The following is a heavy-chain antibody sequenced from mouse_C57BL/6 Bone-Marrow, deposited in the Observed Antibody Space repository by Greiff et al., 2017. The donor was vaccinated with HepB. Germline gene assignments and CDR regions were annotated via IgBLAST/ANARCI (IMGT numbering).Heavy chain of an antibody. CDR2: ISDGGSYT. CDR1: GFTFSSYA. D-gene: IGHD1-1*01. CDR3: ARGYGSSSAWFAY. Sequence: EVKLVESGGGLVKPGGSLKLSCAASGFTFSSYAMSWVRQTPEKRLEWVATISDGGSYTYYPDNVKGRFTISRDNAKNNPYLQMSHLKSEDTAMYYCARGYGSSSAWFAYWGQGTLVTVSA. J-gene: IGHJ3*01. V-gene: IGHV5-4*03.